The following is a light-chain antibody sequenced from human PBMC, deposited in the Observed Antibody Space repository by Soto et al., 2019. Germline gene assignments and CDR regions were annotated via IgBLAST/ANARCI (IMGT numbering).Light chain of an antibody. CDR1: QSVDSRY. CDR2: GAS. Sequence: EIVLTQSPGTLSLSPGERATLSCRASQSVDSRYLAWYQQKPGQAPRLLIYGASSRATGIPDRFTGSGSGADFSLTISRLEPEDFAVYYGQHYGISSWTCGQGTKVEI. V-gene: IGKV3-20*01. J-gene: IGKJ1*01. CDR3: QHYGISSWT.